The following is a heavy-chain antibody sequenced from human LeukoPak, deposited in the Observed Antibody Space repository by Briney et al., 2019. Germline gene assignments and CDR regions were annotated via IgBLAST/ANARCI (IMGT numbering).Heavy chain of an antibody. CDR3: AKDSIIELDYYDSSGYS. Sequence: GSLRLSCAASGFTFDDYGMSWVRQAPGKGLEWVSGINWNGGSTGYADSVKGRFTISRDNSKNTLYLQMNSLRAEDTAVYYCAKDSIIELDYYDSSGYSWGQGTLVTVSS. V-gene: IGHV3-20*04. CDR1: GFTFDDYG. CDR2: INWNGGST. J-gene: IGHJ4*02. D-gene: IGHD3-22*01.